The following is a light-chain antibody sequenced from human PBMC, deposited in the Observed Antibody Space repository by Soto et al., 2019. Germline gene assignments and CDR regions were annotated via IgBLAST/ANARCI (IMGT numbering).Light chain of an antibody. CDR1: QSVSSY. J-gene: IGKJ1*01. Sequence: EIVLTQSPATLSLSPGERATLSCRASQSVSSYLAWYQQKPGQAPRLLIYDASNRATGIPARFSGSGSGTDFTLTNCSLEPEDFAVYYCQQRSNWPRTFGQGTKVEIK. V-gene: IGKV3-11*01. CDR3: QQRSNWPRT. CDR2: DAS.